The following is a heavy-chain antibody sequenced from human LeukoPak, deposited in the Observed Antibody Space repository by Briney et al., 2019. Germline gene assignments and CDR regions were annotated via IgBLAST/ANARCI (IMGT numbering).Heavy chain of an antibody. CDR1: GYTFTSYY. J-gene: IGHJ5*02. CDR3: AREDYDFWSGYFVTNRFDP. D-gene: IGHD3-3*01. V-gene: IGHV1-46*01. Sequence: ASVKVSCKASGYTFTSYYMHWVRQAPGQGLEWMGIINPSGGSTSYAQKFQGRVTMTRDMSTSTVYMEPSSLRSEDTAVYYCAREDYDFWSGYFVTNRFDPWGQGTLVTVSS. CDR2: INPSGGST.